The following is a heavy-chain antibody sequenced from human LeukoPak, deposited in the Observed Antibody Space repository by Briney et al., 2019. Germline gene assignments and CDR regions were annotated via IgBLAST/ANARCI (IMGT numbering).Heavy chain of an antibody. V-gene: IGHV3-23*01. Sequence: GGSLRLSCAASGFTFSSYAMSWVRQAPGKGLEWVSAISGGDTFYADSVKGRFTISRDNSKNTLYLQVNSLRAEDTAVYYCARREYDILTGYYSFDYWGQGTPVTVSS. D-gene: IGHD3-9*01. CDR2: ISGGDT. J-gene: IGHJ4*02. CDR3: ARREYDILTGYYSFDY. CDR1: GFTFSSYA.